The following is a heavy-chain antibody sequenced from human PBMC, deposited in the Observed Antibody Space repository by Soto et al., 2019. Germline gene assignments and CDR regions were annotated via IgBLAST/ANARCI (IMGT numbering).Heavy chain of an antibody. D-gene: IGHD6-19*01. CDR2: IYYSGST. CDR1: GGSISSSSYY. V-gene: IGHV4-39*01. J-gene: IGHJ5*02. CDR3: ARRVEQWLVNH. Sequence: PSETLSLTCTVSGGSISSSSYYWGWIRQPPGKGLEWIGSIYYSGSTYYNPSLKSRVTISVDTSKNQFSLKLSSVTAADTAVYCCARRVEQWLVNHWGQGTLVTVSS.